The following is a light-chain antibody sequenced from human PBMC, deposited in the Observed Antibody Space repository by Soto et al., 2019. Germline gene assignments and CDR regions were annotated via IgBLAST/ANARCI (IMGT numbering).Light chain of an antibody. CDR1: QRVKNY. V-gene: IGKV3-11*01. CDR3: QQRNNWPWLT. Sequence: EIVLTQSPATLSLSPGERATLSCRASQRVKNYLAWYQQKPGQAPRLLIYDISNRATGIPARFSGSGSGADVTLTISSLEPEDFAVYYCQQRNNWPWLTFGGGTRVEIK. J-gene: IGKJ4*01. CDR2: DIS.